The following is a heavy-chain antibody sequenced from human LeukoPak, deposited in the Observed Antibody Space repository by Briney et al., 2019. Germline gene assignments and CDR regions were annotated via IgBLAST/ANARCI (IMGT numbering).Heavy chain of an antibody. Sequence: SETLSLTCTVSGGSISSHYWSWIRQPPGKGLEWIGYIYYSGSTNYNPSLKSRVTISVDTSKNQFSLKLSSVTAADTAVYYCAGDGITTVTTGHYYYMDVWGKGTTVTVSS. CDR3: AGDGITTVTTGHYYYMDV. J-gene: IGHJ6*03. CDR2: IYYSGST. D-gene: IGHD4-11*01. V-gene: IGHV4-59*11. CDR1: GGSISSHY.